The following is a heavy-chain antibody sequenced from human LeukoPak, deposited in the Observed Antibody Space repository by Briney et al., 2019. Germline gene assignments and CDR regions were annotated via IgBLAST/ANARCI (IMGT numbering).Heavy chain of an antibody. Sequence: ASVNVSFKASGGTFSSYAISWVRQAPGQGLEWMGGIIPIFGTANYAQKFQGRVTITADESTSTAYMELSSLRSEDTAVYYCARSLGFLEWLEDYWGQGTLVTVSS. CDR1: GGTFSSYA. D-gene: IGHD3-3*01. J-gene: IGHJ4*02. V-gene: IGHV1-69*13. CDR2: IIPIFGTA. CDR3: ARSLGFLEWLEDY.